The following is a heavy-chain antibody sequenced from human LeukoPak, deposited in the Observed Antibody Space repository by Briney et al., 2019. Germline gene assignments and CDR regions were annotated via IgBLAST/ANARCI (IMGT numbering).Heavy chain of an antibody. CDR3: ARESVAFSSGWYAGDY. CDR2: ISYDGGNK. CDR1: GFTFSSYA. V-gene: IGHV3-30*04. J-gene: IGHJ4*02. Sequence: GRSLRLSCAASGFTFSSYAMHWVRQAPGKGLEWVAVISYDGGNKYYADSVKGRFTISRDNSKNTLYLQMNSLRAEDTAVYYCARESVAFSSGWYAGDYWGQGTLVTVSS. D-gene: IGHD6-19*01.